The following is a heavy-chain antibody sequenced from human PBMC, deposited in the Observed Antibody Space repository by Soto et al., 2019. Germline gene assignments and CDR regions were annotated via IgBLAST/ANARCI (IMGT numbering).Heavy chain of an antibody. D-gene: IGHD3-3*01. J-gene: IGHJ6*02. CDR3: AKDPYDFWSGYFTKPRDYYYYGMDV. CDR1: GFTFSSYA. CDR2: ISGSGGST. V-gene: IGHV3-23*01. Sequence: PGGSLRLSCAASGFTFSSYAMSWVRQAPGKGLEWVPAISGSGGSTYYADSVKGRFTISRDNSKNTLYLQMNSLRAEDTAVYYCAKDPYDFWSGYFTKPRDYYYYGMDVWGQGTTVTVSS.